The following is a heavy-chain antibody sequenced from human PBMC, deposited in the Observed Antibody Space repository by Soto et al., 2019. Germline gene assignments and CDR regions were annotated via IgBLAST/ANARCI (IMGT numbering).Heavy chain of an antibody. J-gene: IGHJ5*02. CDR1: GGSISSYY. CDR3: ARDSGGAAAGTVWFDP. CDR2: IYYSGST. V-gene: IGHV4-59*01. D-gene: IGHD6-13*01. Sequence: PSETLSLTCTVSGGSISSYYWSWIRQPPGKGLEWIGYIYYSGSTNYSPSLKSRVTISVDTSKNQFSLKLSSVTAADTAVYYCARDSGGAAAGTVWFDPWGQGTLVTVSS.